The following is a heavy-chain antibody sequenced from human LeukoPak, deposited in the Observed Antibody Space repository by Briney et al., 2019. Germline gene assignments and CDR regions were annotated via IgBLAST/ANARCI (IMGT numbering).Heavy chain of an antibody. V-gene: IGHV4-31*03. J-gene: IGHJ4*02. CDR3: ARNLSGDSSEPLGYFDY. CDR2: IYYSGST. Sequence: SETLSLTCTVSGGAISSGAYYWGWLRQHPGKGLEWVGYIYYSGSTYYNPSLESRVTISVDTSKNQFSLRLSSVTAADTALYYCARNLSGDSSEPLGYFDYWGQGTLVTVSS. D-gene: IGHD3-22*01. CDR1: GGAISSGAYY.